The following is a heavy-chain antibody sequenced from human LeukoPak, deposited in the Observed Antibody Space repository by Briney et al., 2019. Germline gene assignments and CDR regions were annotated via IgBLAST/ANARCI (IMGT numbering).Heavy chain of an antibody. CDR3: ATKQWLAPPPDS. CDR1: GFTFSKYW. J-gene: IGHJ4*02. CDR2: INTDGTVT. V-gene: IGHV3-74*01. Sequence: GGSLRLSCAASGFTFSKYWMLWVRQAPGKGLESVSRINTDGTVTTYADSVKGRFTVSRDNADNTMFLQMNSVRDEDTAVHYCATKQWLAPPPDSWGQGTPVTVSS. D-gene: IGHD6-19*01.